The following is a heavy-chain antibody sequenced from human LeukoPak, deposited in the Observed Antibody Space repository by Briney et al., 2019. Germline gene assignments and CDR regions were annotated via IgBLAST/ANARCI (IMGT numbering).Heavy chain of an antibody. Sequence: GGSLRLSCAASGFTFSSYAMSWVRQAPGKGLEWVSTISGSGAGTYYADSVKGWFTISRDNPKNTLYLQMNSLRAEDTAIYYCAKGTRGSGTSYDDDYWGQGTLVTVSS. J-gene: IGHJ4*02. CDR3: AKGTRGSGTSYDDDY. D-gene: IGHD3-10*01. CDR2: ISGSGAGT. CDR1: GFTFSSYA. V-gene: IGHV3-23*01.